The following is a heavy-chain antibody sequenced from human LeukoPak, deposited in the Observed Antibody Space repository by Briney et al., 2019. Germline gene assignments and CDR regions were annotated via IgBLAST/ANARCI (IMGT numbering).Heavy chain of an antibody. Sequence: PSETLSLTCTLSGGSISSSSYYWGWIRQPPGKGLEWIGSIYYSGSTYYNPSLKSRVTISVDTSKNQFSLKLSSVTAADTAVYYCARTLWSRGSGRYYFHYWGQGTLVTVSS. CDR3: ARTLWSRGSGRYYFHY. CDR2: IYYSGST. CDR1: GGSISSSSYY. D-gene: IGHD3-10*01. V-gene: IGHV4-39*07. J-gene: IGHJ4*02.